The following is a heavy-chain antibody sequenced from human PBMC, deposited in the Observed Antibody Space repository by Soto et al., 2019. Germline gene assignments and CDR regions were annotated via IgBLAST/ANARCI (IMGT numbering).Heavy chain of an antibody. J-gene: IGHJ4*02. CDR2: ISYDGGKK. CDR3: AREGQPASWTSPHN. Sequence: PGGSLRLSCAASGFNFRSYAMHWVRQAPGKGLEWVAVISYDGGKKYYADSVKGRFTISRDNSKNTLYVEMNSLSAEDTAVYYCAREGQPASWTSPHNWSQGPSVTVSS. V-gene: IGHV3-30*04. CDR1: GFNFRSYA. D-gene: IGHD2-21*01.